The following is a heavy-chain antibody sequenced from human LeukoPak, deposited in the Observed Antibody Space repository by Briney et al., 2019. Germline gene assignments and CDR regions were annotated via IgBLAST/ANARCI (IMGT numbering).Heavy chain of an antibody. CDR3: ASSRYCSGGSCYFDY. Sequence: GGSLRLSCAASGFTFSSNYMNWVRQAPGKGLEWVSVIYSGGSTYYGDSVKGRFTISRDNSKSTLYLQMNSLRAEDTAVYYCASSRYCSGGSCYFDYWGQGTLVTVSS. V-gene: IGHV3-53*01. CDR1: GFTFSSNY. CDR2: IYSGGST. D-gene: IGHD2-15*01. J-gene: IGHJ4*02.